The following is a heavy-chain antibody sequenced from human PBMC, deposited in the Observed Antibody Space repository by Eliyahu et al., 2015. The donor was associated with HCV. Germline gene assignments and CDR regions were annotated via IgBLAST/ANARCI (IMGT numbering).Heavy chain of an antibody. D-gene: IGHD1-7*01. J-gene: IGHJ5*02. Sequence: ESGGGWVQPGGSLRLSCVGTGFPFRKHAMNWVRQAPGKGLEWVSVISGSGAASYYTDSVGGRLATSRDNSKNTLYLQMTNLRVEDTAVYYCARDNLELRGGYLNAWGPGTLVTVSS. CDR1: GFPFRKHA. CDR3: ARDNLELRGGYLNA. CDR2: ISGSGAAS. V-gene: IGHV3-23*01.